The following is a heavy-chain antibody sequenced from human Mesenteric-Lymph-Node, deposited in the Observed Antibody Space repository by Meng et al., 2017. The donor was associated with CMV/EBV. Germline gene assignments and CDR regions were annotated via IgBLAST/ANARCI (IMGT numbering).Heavy chain of an antibody. Sequence: GGSLRLSCVASGFNFSDFYMTWIRQAPGMGLEWVSYISKGSNSIYYADSVKGRFTISRDNAKNSLFLQMNSLRAEDTAVYYCARDCSSLSCGGNYFDFWGQGTLVTVSS. CDR1: GFNFSDFY. V-gene: IGHV3-11*01. J-gene: IGHJ4*02. D-gene: IGHD2-2*01. CDR3: ARDCSSLSCGGNYFDF. CDR2: ISKGSNSI.